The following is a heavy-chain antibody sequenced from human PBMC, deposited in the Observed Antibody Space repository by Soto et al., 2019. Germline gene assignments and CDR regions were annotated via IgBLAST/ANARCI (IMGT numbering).Heavy chain of an antibody. CDR3: ARERGGLSDY. Sequence: QVQLVQSGAEVKKPGASVKVSCKASGDTLSSYAISWVRQATGQGLEWMGGIIPGCGKANYAQKFQGRVTISADEPTSRALMELSSLRSEDTDVYYCARERGGLSDYWRQGPLVTVSS. J-gene: IGHJ4*02. D-gene: IGHD2-8*01. CDR1: GDTLSSYA. CDR2: IIPGCGKA. V-gene: IGHV1-69*01.